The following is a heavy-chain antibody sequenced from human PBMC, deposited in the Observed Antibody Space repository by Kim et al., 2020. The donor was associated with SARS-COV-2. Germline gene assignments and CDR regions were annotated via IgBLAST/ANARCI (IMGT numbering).Heavy chain of an antibody. J-gene: IGHJ4*02. CDR2: INTNTGNP. V-gene: IGHV7-4-1*01. D-gene: IGHD3-10*01. CDR3: ARSLFHSLGSKIGSDY. CDR1: GYTFNTYA. Sequence: ASVKVSCKASGYTFNTYAINWVRQAPGQGLEWLGRINTNTGNPTYAQGFTGRFVFSLDKSFTTAFLEIVNLEAEDTALYFCARSLFHSLGSKIGSDYWGQGSLVTVSS.